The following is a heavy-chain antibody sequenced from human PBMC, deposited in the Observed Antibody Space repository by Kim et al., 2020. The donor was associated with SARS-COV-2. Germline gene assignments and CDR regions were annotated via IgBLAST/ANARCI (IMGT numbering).Heavy chain of an antibody. J-gene: IGHJ4*02. D-gene: IGHD3-9*01. CDR2: ST. Sequence: STNSNPTHKSRVTISVDTSKNQFSLKLSSVTAADTAVYYCARRAMTGYYDYWGQGTLVTVSS. CDR3: ARRAMTGYYDY. V-gene: IGHV4-61*07.